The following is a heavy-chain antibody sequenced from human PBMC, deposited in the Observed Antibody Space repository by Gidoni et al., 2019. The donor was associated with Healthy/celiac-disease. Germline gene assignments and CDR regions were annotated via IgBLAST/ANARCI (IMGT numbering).Heavy chain of an antibody. D-gene: IGHD1-26*01. CDR2: ISGSGGST. J-gene: IGHJ6*02. CDR3: AKDRSGSRGFYYYYGMDV. Sequence: EVQLLESGGGLVQPGGSLRLSCAASGFTFSSYAMSWVRQAPGKGLEWVSAISGSGGSTYYADSVKGRFTISRDNSKNTLYLQMNSLRAEDTAVYYCAKDRSGSRGFYYYYGMDVWGQGTTVTVSS. V-gene: IGHV3-23*01. CDR1: GFTFSSYA.